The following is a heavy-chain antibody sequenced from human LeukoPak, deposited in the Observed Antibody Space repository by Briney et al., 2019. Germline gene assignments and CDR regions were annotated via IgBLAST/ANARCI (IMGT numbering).Heavy chain of an antibody. CDR2: IYYSGST. V-gene: IGHV4-39*01. CDR3: ARRVSGDYGFIWFDP. Sequence: SETLSLTCTVSGGSISSSSYYWGWIRQPPGKGLEWIGSIYYSGSTYYNPSLKSRVTISVDTSKNQFSLKLSSVTAADTAVYYCARRVSGDYGFIWFDPWGQGTLVTVSS. D-gene: IGHD4-17*01. J-gene: IGHJ5*02. CDR1: GGSISSSSYY.